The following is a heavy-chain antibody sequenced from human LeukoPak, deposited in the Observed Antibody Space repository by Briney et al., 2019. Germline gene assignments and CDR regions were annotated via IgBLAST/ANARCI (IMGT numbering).Heavy chain of an antibody. CDR2: IYYSGST. CDR3: ASTYYFDDSGYSRFDY. J-gene: IGHJ4*02. V-gene: IGHV4-59*08. CDR1: GGSISSYY. Sequence: SETLSLTCTVSGGSISSYYCSWIRQPPGKGLEWIGYIYYSGSTNYNPSLKSRVTISVDTSKNQFSLKLSSVTAADTAVYYCASTYYFDDSGYSRFDYWGQGTLVTVSS. D-gene: IGHD3-22*01.